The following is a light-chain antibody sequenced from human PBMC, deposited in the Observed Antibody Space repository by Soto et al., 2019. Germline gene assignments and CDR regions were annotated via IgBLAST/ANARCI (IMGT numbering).Light chain of an antibody. V-gene: IGLV2-14*03. CDR1: SSDIGAYDY. J-gene: IGLJ2*01. CDR3: GSYASATLI. CDR2: EVR. Sequence: QSVLTQPASVSGSPGQSITISCTGTSSDIGAYDYVSWFQQYSGKAPTLIIYEVRFRPSGVSSRFSGSKSGNTASLTISGLQTEDEADYYSGSYASATLIFGGGTKLTVL.